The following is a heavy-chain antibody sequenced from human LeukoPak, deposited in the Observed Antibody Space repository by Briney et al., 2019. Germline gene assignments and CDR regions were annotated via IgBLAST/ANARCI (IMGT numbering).Heavy chain of an antibody. CDR2: INSDGSWA. D-gene: IGHD2/OR15-2a*01. J-gene: IGHJ4*02. V-gene: IGHV3-74*01. CDR1: GSYW. Sequence: PGGSLRLSCAASGSYWMHWVRQAPGKGLVWVSHINSDGSWASYADSVKGRFTISKDNAKNTVYLQMNNLRAEDTAVYYCVSFYETYWGRGTLVTVSS. CDR3: VSFYETY.